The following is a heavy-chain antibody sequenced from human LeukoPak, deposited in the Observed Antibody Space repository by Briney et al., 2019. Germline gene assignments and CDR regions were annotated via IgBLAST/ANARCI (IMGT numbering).Heavy chain of an antibody. CDR2: INPSGGST. Sequence: ASVKVSCKASGYTFTSYHMHWVRQAPGQGLEWMGIINPSGGSTSYAQKFQGRVTMTRDMSTSTVYMELSSLRSEDTAVYYCARAGIVARIVAKKYLDKWGQGTLVTVSS. D-gene: IGHD5-12*01. V-gene: IGHV1-46*01. CDR1: GYTFTSYH. J-gene: IGHJ4*02. CDR3: ARAGIVARIVAKKYLDK.